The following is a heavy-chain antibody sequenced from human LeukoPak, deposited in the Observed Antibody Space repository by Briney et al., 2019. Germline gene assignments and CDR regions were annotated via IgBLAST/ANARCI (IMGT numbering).Heavy chain of an antibody. CDR2: IKQDGSEK. CDR3: ARVGYYDILTGYFNYFDY. CDR1: GCTFSGYW. D-gene: IGHD3-9*01. V-gene: IGHV3-7*03. Sequence: GGSLRLSCAASGCTFSGYWMSWVRQAPGKGLEWVANIKQDGSEKYYVDSVNGRFTISRDNAKNSLYLQMNSLRAEDTAVYYCARVGYYDILTGYFNYFDYWGQGTLVTVSS. J-gene: IGHJ4*02.